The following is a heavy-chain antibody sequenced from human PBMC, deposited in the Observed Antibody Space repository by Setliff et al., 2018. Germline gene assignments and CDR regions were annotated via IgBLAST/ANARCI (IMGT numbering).Heavy chain of an antibody. V-gene: IGHV3-7*01. Sequence: GGSLRLSCAASGFTFSSYWMSWVRQAPGKGLEWVANIKQDGSEKYYLDSVKGRFTISRDNAKNSLYLQVNSLTAEDTAVYYCASNYGLGTHYLDYWGQGTLVTV. CDR1: GFTFSSYW. CDR3: ASNYGLGTHYLDY. J-gene: IGHJ4*02. D-gene: IGHD3-10*01. CDR2: IKQDGSEK.